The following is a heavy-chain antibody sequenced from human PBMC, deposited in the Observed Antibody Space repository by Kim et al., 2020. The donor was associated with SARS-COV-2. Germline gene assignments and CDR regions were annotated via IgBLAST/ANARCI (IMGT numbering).Heavy chain of an antibody. CDR2: IWYDGSTK. CDR3: AGTMVRGVCITGSSYYG. CDR1: GFTFSSYG. V-gene: IGHV3-33*01. J-gene: IGHJ6*01. D-gene: IGHD3-10*01. Sequence: GGSLRLSCAASGFTFSSYGMHWVRQAPGKGLEWVAVIWYDGSTKYYADSVKGRFTISRDNSKNTLSLQLNSLRAEDTAVYYCAGTMVRGVCITGSSYYG.